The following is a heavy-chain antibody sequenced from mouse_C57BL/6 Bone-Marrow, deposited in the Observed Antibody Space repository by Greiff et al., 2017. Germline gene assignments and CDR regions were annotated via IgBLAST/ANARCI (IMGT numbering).Heavy chain of an antibody. CDR1: GFTFSDYG. CDR3: ARQGDGYPAWFAY. D-gene: IGHD2-3*01. CDR2: ISNLAYSI. J-gene: IGHJ3*01. Sequence: EVKVVESGGGLVQPGGSLKLSCAASGFTFSDYGMAWVRQAPRKGPEWVAFISNLAYSIYYADNVTGRFTISRENAKNTLYLEMSRLRSEDTAMYYCARQGDGYPAWFAYWGQGTLVTVSA. V-gene: IGHV5-15*01.